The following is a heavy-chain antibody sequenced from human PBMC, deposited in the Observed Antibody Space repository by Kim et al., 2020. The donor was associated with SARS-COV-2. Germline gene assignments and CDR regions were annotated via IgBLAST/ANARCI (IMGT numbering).Heavy chain of an antibody. CDR3: ARKYYYDSSGYYPGD. D-gene: IGHD3-22*01. CDR1: GGSFSGYY. Sequence: SETLSLTCAVYGGSFSGYYWSWIRQPPGKGLEWIGEINHSGSTNYNPSLKSRVTISVDTSKNQFSLKLSSVTAADTAVYYCARKYYYDSSGYYPGDWGQGTLVTVSS. CDR2: INHSGST. V-gene: IGHV4-34*01. J-gene: IGHJ4*02.